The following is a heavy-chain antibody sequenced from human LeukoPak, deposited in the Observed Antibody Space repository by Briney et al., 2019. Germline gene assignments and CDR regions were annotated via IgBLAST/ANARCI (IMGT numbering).Heavy chain of an antibody. CDR1: GGSLSFYY. J-gene: IGHJ3*02. CDR3: ARALGASDI. CDR2: ISQNGDS. Sequence: SETLSLTCVVYGGSLSFYYWSWIRQSPGKGLEWIAEISQNGDSNYNPSLKSRVTISLDTSKNQLSLKLNSVTAADTAVYYCARALGASDIWGQGTMVTVS. V-gene: IGHV4-34*01.